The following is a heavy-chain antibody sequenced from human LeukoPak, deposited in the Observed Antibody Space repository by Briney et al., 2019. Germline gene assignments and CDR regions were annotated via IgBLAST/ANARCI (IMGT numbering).Heavy chain of an antibody. J-gene: IGHJ4*02. CDR3: ARDTLTVTTYYFDY. CDR1: GFTSSSYA. D-gene: IGHD4-11*01. Sequence: GGSLRLSCAASGFTSSSYAMHWVRQAPGKGLEWVAVISYDGSNKYYADSVKGRFTISRDNSKNTLYLQMNSLRAEDTAVYYCARDTLTVTTYYFDYWGQGTLVTVSS. V-gene: IGHV3-30-3*01. CDR2: ISYDGSNK.